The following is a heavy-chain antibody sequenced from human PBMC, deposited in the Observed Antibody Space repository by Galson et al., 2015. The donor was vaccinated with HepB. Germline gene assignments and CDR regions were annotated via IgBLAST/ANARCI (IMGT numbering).Heavy chain of an antibody. CDR1: GYTFTGYY. J-gene: IGHJ4*02. D-gene: IGHD6-13*01. CDR3: ARGHSSSWIPYYFDY. CDR2: INPNSGGT. V-gene: IGHV1-2*04. Sequence: SVKVSCKASGYTFTGYYMHWVRQAPGQGLEWMGWINPNSGGTNYAQKFQGWVTMTRDTSISTAYMELSRLRSDDTAVYYCARGHSSSWIPYYFDYWGQGTLVTVSS.